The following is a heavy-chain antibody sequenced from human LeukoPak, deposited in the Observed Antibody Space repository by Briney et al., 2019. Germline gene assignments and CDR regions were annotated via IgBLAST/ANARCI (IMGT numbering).Heavy chain of an antibody. CDR3: ARGYTFGGVIARCYFDY. CDR2: ISASGDNT. J-gene: IGHJ4*02. CDR1: GFTFSSYA. D-gene: IGHD3-16*02. Sequence: GGSLRLSCAASGFTFSSYAMSWVRQAPGKGLEWVSAISASGDNTFYADSVKGRFTISRDNSKNTLYLQMNSLRAEDTAVYYCARGYTFGGVIARCYFDYWGQGTLVTVSS. V-gene: IGHV3-23*01.